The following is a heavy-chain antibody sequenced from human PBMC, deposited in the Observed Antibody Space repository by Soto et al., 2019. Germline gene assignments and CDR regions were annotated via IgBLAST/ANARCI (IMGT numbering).Heavy chain of an antibody. Sequence: GASVKVSCKASGYTFTSYYMHWVRQAPGQGLEWMGIINPSGGSTSYAQKFQGRVTMTRDTSTSTVYMELSSLRSEDTAVYYCARDHDTMVRGVLPNFDYWGQGTLVTVSS. CDR3: ARDHDTMVRGVLPNFDY. J-gene: IGHJ4*02. CDR1: GYTFTSYY. CDR2: INPSGGST. V-gene: IGHV1-46*03. D-gene: IGHD3-10*01.